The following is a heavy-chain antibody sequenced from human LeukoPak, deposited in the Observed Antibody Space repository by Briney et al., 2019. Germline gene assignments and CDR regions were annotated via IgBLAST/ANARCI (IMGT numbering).Heavy chain of an antibody. V-gene: IGHV1-18*01. CDR1: GYTFTSYG. CDR3: ARDLLPYCSSTSCPTIGPDY. D-gene: IGHD2-2*01. CDR2: ISAYNGNT. Sequence: ASVKVSCKASGYTFTSYGISWVRQAPGQGLEWMGWISAYNGNTNYAQKLQGRVTMTTDTSTSTAYMELRSLRSDDTAVYYCARDLLPYCSSTSCPTIGPDYWGQGSLVTVSS. J-gene: IGHJ4*02.